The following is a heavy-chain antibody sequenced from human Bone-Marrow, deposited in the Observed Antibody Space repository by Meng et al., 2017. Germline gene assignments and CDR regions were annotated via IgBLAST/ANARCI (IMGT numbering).Heavy chain of an antibody. CDR1: GFTFSSDW. D-gene: IGHD2/OR15-2a*01. V-gene: IGHV3-7*01. J-gene: IGHJ4*02. CDR3: ATNNQG. CDR2: INRDGTEK. Sequence: GGSLRLSCTTSGFTFSSDWMTWVRQPLGKGLEWVANINRDGTEKYYVDSVRGRFAISRDNARGSLFLQMRSLRDEDTAMYYCATNNQGWGQGILVTVSS.